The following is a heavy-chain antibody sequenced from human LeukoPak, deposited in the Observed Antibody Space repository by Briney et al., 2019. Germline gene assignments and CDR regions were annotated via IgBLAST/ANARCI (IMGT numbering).Heavy chain of an antibody. J-gene: IGHJ3*02. CDR2: ISYDGSNK. CDR1: GFIFTSYG. CDR3: ARSSSPYLGDAFDI. Sequence: GGSLRLSCTASGFIFTSYGMHWVRQAPGKGLEWVAGISYDGSNKYYADSVKGRFTISRDNSKNTLYLQMNSLRAEDTAVYYCARSSSPYLGDAFDIWGQGTMVTVSS. V-gene: IGHV3-30*03. D-gene: IGHD6-13*01.